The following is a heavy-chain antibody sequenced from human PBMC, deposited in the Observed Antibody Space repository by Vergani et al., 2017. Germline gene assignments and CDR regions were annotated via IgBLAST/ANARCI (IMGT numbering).Heavy chain of an antibody. CDR3: ATPQTVTTGGMEV. CDR1: GYIFTDHY. CDR2: VDPEDGET. V-gene: IGHV1-69-2*01. D-gene: IGHD4-17*01. Sequence: EVQLVQSGAEVKKPGATMKISCKASGYIFTDHYMHRVKQAPGKGLEWMGLVDPEDGETIYAEKFKGRVTIAADTSTDTAHLELSSLRSEDTAGYYCATPQTVTTGGMEVWGQGTTVIVSS. J-gene: IGHJ6*02.